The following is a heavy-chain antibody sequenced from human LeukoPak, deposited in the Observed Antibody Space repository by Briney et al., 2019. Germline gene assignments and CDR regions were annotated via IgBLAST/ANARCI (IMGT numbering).Heavy chain of an antibody. V-gene: IGHV1-69*13. CDR2: IIPIFGTA. Sequence: SVTVSCKASGGTFSSYAIRWVRQAPGQGLQWMGGIIPIFGTANYAQKFQGRVTITADESTSTAYMELSSLTSDDTAVYYCAREGYSSSWSYYYYYMDVWGKGTTVTVSS. CDR3: AREGYSSSWSYYYYYMDV. D-gene: IGHD6-13*01. CDR1: GGTFSSYA. J-gene: IGHJ6*03.